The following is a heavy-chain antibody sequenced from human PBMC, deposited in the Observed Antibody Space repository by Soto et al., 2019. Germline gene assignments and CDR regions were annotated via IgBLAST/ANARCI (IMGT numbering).Heavy chain of an antibody. D-gene: IGHD5-18*01. Sequence: QVQLQESGPGLVKPSQTLSLTCTVSGGSISSGDYYWSWIRQPPGKGLEWIGYIYYSGSTYYNPSLTRXAXIXXDTSKNQFSLKLSSVTAADTAVYYCARASPVVTDVWGQGTPVTVSS. CDR2: IYYSGST. J-gene: IGHJ6*02. CDR1: GGSISSGDYY. CDR3: ARASPVVTDV. V-gene: IGHV4-30-4*01.